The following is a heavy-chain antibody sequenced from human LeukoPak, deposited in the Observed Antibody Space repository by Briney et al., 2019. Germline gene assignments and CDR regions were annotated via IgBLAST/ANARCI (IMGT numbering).Heavy chain of an antibody. D-gene: IGHD5-18*01. CDR2: IYTSGST. V-gene: IGHV4-4*07. J-gene: IGHJ4*02. CDR3: ARGHVGYTSPQTFDY. Sequence: PSETLSLTCTVSGGSISSYYWSWIRQPAGKGLEWIGRIYTSGSTNYNPSLKSRVTMSVDTSKNQFSLKLSSVTAADAAVYYCARGHVGYTSPQTFDYWGQGTLVTVSS. CDR1: GGSISSYY.